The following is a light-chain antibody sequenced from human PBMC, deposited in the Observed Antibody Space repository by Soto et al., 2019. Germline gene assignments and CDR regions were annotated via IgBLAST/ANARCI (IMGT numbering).Light chain of an antibody. Sequence: TQSPSTLSVSPGERASLSCSASQSVSSNLAWYQQKPGQAPRLLIYGASNRATGIPDRFSGSGSGTDFTLTISRLEPEDFAVYYCQQYGSSGTFGQGTKV. CDR1: QSVSSN. V-gene: IGKV3-20*01. CDR3: QQYGSSGT. CDR2: GAS. J-gene: IGKJ1*01.